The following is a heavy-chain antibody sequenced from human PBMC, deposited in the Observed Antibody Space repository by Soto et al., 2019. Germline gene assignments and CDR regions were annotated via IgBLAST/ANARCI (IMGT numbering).Heavy chain of an antibody. D-gene: IGHD3-16*01. CDR2: INPSDSYT. V-gene: IGHV5-10-1*03. J-gene: IGHJ4*02. CDR1: GYSFTTYW. Sequence: EVQLVQSGAEVKKPGESLQISCKGSGYSFTTYWISWVRQMPGKGLEWMGMINPSDSYTNYSPSFQGHVTISTDKSVSTAYLQWSSLKASDTAMFYCARHASVGGINTPFDYWGQGTQVAVSS. CDR3: ARHASVGGINTPFDY.